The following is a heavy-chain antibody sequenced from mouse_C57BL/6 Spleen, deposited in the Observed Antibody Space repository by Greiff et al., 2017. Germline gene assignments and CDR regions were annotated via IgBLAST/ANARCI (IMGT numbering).Heavy chain of an antibody. CDR3: AIYYNGSYYAMDY. Sequence: QVQLQQSGPELVKPGASVKISCKASGYAFSSSWMNWVKQRPGKGLEWIGRIYPGDGDTNYNGKFKGKATLTVDKSSSTAYMQLSSLTSEDSAIYCCAIYYNGSYYAMDYWGQGTSVTVSS. J-gene: IGHJ4*01. CDR2: IYPGDGDT. CDR1: GYAFSSSW. V-gene: IGHV1-82*01. D-gene: IGHD1-1*01.